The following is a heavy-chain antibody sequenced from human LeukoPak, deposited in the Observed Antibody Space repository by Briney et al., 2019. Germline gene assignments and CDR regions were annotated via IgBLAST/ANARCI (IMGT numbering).Heavy chain of an antibody. J-gene: IGHJ4*02. CDR1: GGSISSSSYY. D-gene: IGHD6-13*01. CDR2: IYYSGST. Sequence: PSDTLSLTCTVSGGSISSSSYYWGWIRQPPGTGLEWIGSIYYSGSTYYNPSLKSRVTISVDTSKNQFSLKLSSVTAADTAVYYCATRIAAAGNYFDYWGQGTLVTVSS. CDR3: ATRIAAAGNYFDY. V-gene: IGHV4-39*07.